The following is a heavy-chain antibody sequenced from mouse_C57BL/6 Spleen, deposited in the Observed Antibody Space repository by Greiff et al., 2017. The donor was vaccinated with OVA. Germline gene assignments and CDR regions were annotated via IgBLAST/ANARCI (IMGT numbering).Heavy chain of an antibody. CDR1: GYTFTSYW. CDR3: ARGAGIYDGYFSAY. J-gene: IGHJ3*01. D-gene: IGHD2-3*01. CDR2: IDPSDSYT. Sequence: QVQLQQPGAELVMPGASVKLSCKASGYTFTSYWMHWVKQRPGQGLEWIGEIDPSDSYTNYNRKFKGKSTLTVDKSSSTAYMQLSSLTSEDSAVYYCARGAGIYDGYFSAYWGQGTLVTVSA. V-gene: IGHV1-69*01.